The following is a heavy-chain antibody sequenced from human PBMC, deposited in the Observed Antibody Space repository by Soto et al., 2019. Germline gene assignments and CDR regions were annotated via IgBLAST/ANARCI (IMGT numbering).Heavy chain of an antibody. V-gene: IGHV3-11*01. CDR1: GFTFSDYY. D-gene: IGHD5-12*01. Sequence: PGGSLRLSCAASGFTFSDYYMSLIRQAPGKGLELVSYISSSGSNIYYADSVKGRFTISRDNAKNSLYLQMNSLRAEDTAVYYCARPIDVDIVAVIWGQGTLLNVSS. CDR2: ISSSGSNI. CDR3: ARPIDVDIVAVI. J-gene: IGHJ4*02.